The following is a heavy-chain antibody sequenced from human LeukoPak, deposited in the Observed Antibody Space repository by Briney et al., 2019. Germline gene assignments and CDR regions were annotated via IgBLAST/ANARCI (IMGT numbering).Heavy chain of an antibody. J-gene: IGHJ4*02. Sequence: GGSLRLSCAASGFTFSSYSMNWVRQAPGKGLEWVSSISSSSSYIYYAESVKGRFTISRDNAKNSLYLQMNSLRAEDTAVYYCARDSIRSSSWYDYWGQGTLVTVSS. V-gene: IGHV3-21*01. D-gene: IGHD6-13*01. CDR3: ARDSIRSSSWYDY. CDR1: GFTFSSYS. CDR2: ISSSSSYI.